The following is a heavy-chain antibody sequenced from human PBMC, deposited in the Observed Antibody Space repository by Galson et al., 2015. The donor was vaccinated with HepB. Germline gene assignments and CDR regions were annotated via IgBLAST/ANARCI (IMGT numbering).Heavy chain of an antibody. D-gene: IGHD6-13*01. Sequence: SLRLSCAASGFTFSSYGMHWVRQAPGKGLEWVAVIWYDGSNKYYADSVKGRFTISRDNSKNTLYLQMNSLRAEDTAVYYCARVPLLRIAAAGPNRYYYYGMDVWGQGTTVTVSS. J-gene: IGHJ6*02. CDR1: GFTFSSYG. V-gene: IGHV3-33*01. CDR3: ARVPLLRIAAAGPNRYYYYGMDV. CDR2: IWYDGSNK.